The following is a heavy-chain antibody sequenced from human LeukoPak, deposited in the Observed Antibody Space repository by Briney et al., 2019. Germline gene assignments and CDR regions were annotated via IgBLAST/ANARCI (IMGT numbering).Heavy chain of an antibody. CDR1: GFTFSSYD. J-gene: IGHJ6*02. CDR2: IGTAGDT. D-gene: IGHD3-10*01. CDR3: ARALGVGSASNGMDV. Sequence: GGSLRLSCAASGFTFSSYDMHWVRQTTGKGLEWVSAIGTAGDTYYPGSVKGRFTISRDNAKNSLYLQMNSLRAEDTAVYYCARALGVGSASNGMDVWGQGTTVTVSS. V-gene: IGHV3-13*01.